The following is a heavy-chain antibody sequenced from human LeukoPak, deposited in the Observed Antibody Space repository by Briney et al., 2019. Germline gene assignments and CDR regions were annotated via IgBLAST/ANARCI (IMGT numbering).Heavy chain of an antibody. V-gene: IGHV3-30*03. D-gene: IGHD6-19*01. CDR1: GFTFSSYG. J-gene: IGHJ4*02. Sequence: GGSLRLSCAASGFTFSSYGMHWVRQAPGKGLEWVAVISYDGSNKYYADSVKGRFTISRDNSKNTLYLQMNSLRAEDTAVYYCARNSGWFRFDYWGQGTLVTVSS. CDR3: ARNSGWFRFDY. CDR2: ISYDGSNK.